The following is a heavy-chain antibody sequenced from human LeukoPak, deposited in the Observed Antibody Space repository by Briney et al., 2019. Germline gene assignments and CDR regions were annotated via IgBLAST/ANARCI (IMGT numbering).Heavy chain of an antibody. CDR3: ATEAIGRHYDY. J-gene: IGHJ4*02. Sequence: KSGGSLRLFCAASGFTFSSCGYNWVRQAPGKGLEGVSSFCSSGSDRFYADSVRGRFPIPRDYPQHSMYRQMDSLRCEHAAVFYCATEAIGRHYDYWGQGTLLTVSS. CDR1: GFTFSSCG. CDR2: FCSSGSDR. V-gene: IGHV3-21*01.